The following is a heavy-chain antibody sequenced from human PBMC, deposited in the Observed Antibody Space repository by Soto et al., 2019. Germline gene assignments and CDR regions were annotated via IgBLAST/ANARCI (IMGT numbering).Heavy chain of an antibody. CDR2: ISAYNGNT. Sequence: ASVKVSCKASGYTFTSYGISWGRQAPGRGLEWMGWISAYNGNTNYAQTLKGRVTMTTDTSTSTAYMEMRSLRSDDTAVYYCARTRYANRGSYYCYCYYMDVWGKGTTVTVSS. V-gene: IGHV1-18*01. CDR1: GYTFTSYG. CDR3: ARTRYANRGSYYCYCYYMDV. D-gene: IGHD1-26*01. J-gene: IGHJ6*03.